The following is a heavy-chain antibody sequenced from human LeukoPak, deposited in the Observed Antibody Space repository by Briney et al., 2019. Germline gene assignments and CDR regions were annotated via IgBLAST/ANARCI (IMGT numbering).Heavy chain of an antibody. D-gene: IGHD2-2*03. Sequence: GSLRLSCAASGFTFSNYGLNWVRQAPGKGLEWVSHISSSGSAKYYADSVKGRFTISRDNAKNSLYLQMNSLRDEDTAVFYCASGSGHWGQGTLATVSS. CDR2: ISSSGSAK. CDR3: ASGSGH. J-gene: IGHJ4*02. CDR1: GFTFSNYG. V-gene: IGHV3-48*02.